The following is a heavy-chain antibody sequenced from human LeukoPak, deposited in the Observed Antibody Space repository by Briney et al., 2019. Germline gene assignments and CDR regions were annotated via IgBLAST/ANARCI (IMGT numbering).Heavy chain of an antibody. CDR1: GYTFTGYY. CDR2: INPNSGGT. Sequence: ASVKVSCKSSGYTFTGYYMHWVRQAPAQGLEWMGWINPNSGGTNYAQKFQGRVTMTRDTSISTAYMELSRLRSDDTAVYYCARASLRGSGSFNWGQGTLVTVSS. J-gene: IGHJ4*02. V-gene: IGHV1-2*02. CDR3: ARASLRGSGSFN. D-gene: IGHD3-10*01.